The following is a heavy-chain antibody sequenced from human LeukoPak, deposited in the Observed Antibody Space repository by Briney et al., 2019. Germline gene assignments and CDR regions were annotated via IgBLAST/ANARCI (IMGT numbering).Heavy chain of an antibody. CDR3: ARDPLDYGSSMPPDY. J-gene: IGHJ4*02. CDR1: GFTFSSYG. D-gene: IGHD4-17*01. Sequence: GRSLRLSCAASGFTFSSYGMHWVRQAPGKGLEWVAVIWYDGSNKYYADSVKGRFTISRDNSKNTLYLQMNSLRAEDTAVYYCARDPLDYGSSMPPDYWGQGTLVTVSS. CDR2: IWYDGSNK. V-gene: IGHV3-33*01.